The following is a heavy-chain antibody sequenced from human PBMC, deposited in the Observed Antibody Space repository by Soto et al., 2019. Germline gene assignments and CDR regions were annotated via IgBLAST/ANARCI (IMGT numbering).Heavy chain of an antibody. CDR3: ARRNSGWYFEL. Sequence: EVQLLESGGGLVQPGGSLRLSCAASGFTFSSYAMHWVRQAPGKGLEWVSVISGSGDSTYYADSVKVRLTISRDNSKNSLSLQMISLRAEDTAVYYCARRNSGWYFELWGRGTMVTVSS. V-gene: IGHV3-23*01. J-gene: IGHJ2*01. D-gene: IGHD4-4*01. CDR1: GFTFSSYA. CDR2: ISGSGDST.